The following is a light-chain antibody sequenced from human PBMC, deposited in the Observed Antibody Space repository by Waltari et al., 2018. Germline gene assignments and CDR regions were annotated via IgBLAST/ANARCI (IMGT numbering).Light chain of an antibody. CDR1: QSVSSN. CDR2: GAS. J-gene: IGKJ1*01. V-gene: IGKV3-15*01. CDR3: QQYNNWLGT. Sequence: ATLSCRASQSVSSNLAWYQQKPGQAPRLLIYGASTRATGIPARFSGSGSGTEFTLTISSLQSEDFAVYYCQQYNNWLGTFGQGTKVEIK.